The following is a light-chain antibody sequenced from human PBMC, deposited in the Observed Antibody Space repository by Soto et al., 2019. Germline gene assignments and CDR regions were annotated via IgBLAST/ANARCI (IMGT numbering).Light chain of an antibody. CDR3: QQRSNWPPIT. V-gene: IGKV3-11*01. J-gene: IGKJ5*01. CDR2: DAS. CDR1: QSVSSY. Sequence: ETVFTQSPATLSLSPGERTTLPCRASQSVSSYLAWYQQRPGQAPRLLIYDASNRATGIPARFSGSGSGTDFTLTISSLEAEDFAIYYCQQRSNWPPITFGQGTRLAI.